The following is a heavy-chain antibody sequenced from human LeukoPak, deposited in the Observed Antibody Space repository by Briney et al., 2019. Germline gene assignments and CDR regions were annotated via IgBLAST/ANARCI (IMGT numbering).Heavy chain of an antibody. CDR1: GGSISSGGYS. Sequence: SETLSLTCAVSGGSISSGGYSWSWIRQPPGKGLEWIGYIYHSGSTYYNPSLKSRVTISVDRSKNQFSLKLSSVTAADTAVYYCARGGDYDLPDAFHIWGQGTMVTVSS. D-gene: IGHD4-17*01. CDR3: ARGGDYDLPDAFHI. J-gene: IGHJ3*02. CDR2: IYHSGST. V-gene: IGHV4-30-2*01.